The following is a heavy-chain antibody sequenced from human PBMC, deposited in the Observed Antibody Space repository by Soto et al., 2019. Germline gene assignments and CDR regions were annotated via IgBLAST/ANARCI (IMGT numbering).Heavy chain of an antibody. CDR3: ARAVGVVVPAAISWDYWFDP. CDR1: GYTFTGYY. V-gene: IGHV1-2*04. J-gene: IGHJ5*02. CDR2: INPNSGGT. D-gene: IGHD2-2*01. Sequence: ASVKVSCKASGYTFTGYYMHWVRQAPGQGLEWMGWINPNSGGTNYAQKFQGWVTMTRDTSISTAYMELSRLRSDDTAVYYCARAVGVVVPAAISWDYWFDPWGQGTLVTVSS.